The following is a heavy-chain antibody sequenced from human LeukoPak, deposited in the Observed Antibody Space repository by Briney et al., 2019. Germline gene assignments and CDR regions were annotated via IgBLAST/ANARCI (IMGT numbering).Heavy chain of an antibody. CDR1: GFTFSSYW. Sequence: PGGSLRLSCAASGFTFSSYWMHCVRQAPGKGLVWVSRINSDGSSTTYADSVKGRFTISRDNAKNTLYLQMNSLRAEDTAMYYCARQYSYDSSGYYPWDYWGQGTLVTVSS. V-gene: IGHV3-74*03. D-gene: IGHD3-22*01. CDR2: INSDGSST. CDR3: ARQYSYDSSGYYPWDY. J-gene: IGHJ4*02.